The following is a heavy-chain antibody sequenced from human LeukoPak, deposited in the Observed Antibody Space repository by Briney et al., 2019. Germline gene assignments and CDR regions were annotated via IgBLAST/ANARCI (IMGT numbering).Heavy chain of an antibody. V-gene: IGHV1-46*01. J-gene: IGHJ4*02. Sequence: ASVKVSCKASGYTFTSYYMHWVRQAPGQGLEWMGIINPSGGSTSYAQKFQGRVTMTRDMSKSTVYMELSSLRSEDTAVYYCASAGGGYATNFDYWGQGTLVTVSS. CDR3: ASAGGGYATNFDY. CDR2: INPSGGST. CDR1: GYTFTSYY. D-gene: IGHD3-16*01.